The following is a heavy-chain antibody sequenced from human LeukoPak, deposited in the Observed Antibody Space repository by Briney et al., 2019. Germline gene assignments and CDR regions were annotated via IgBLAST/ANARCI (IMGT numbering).Heavy chain of an antibody. D-gene: IGHD3-3*02. CDR3: ARVWTIFGVAPFDY. J-gene: IGHJ4*02. CDR2: IIPIFGTA. CDR1: GGTFSSYA. Sequence: SVKVSCKASGGTFSSYAISWVRQAPGQGLEWMGGIIPIFGTANYAQKFQGRVTITADESTSTAYVKLSSLRSEDTAVYYCARVWTIFGVAPFDYWGQGTLVTVSS. V-gene: IGHV1-69*13.